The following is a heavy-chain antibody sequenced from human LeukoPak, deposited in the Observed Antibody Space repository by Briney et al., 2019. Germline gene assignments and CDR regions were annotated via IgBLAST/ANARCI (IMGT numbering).Heavy chain of an antibody. J-gene: IGHJ3*01. CDR3: ARSGAYYDSGMGAFDV. D-gene: IGHD3-10*01. CDR1: GGSISSGGYS. CDR2: IYHSGST. V-gene: IGHV4-30-2*01. Sequence: SETLSLTCAVSGGSISSGGYSWSWIRQPPGKGLEWIGYIYHSGSTYYNPSLKSRVTISVDRSKNQFSLKLSSVTAADTAVYYCARSGAYYDSGMGAFDVWGQGTMVTVSP.